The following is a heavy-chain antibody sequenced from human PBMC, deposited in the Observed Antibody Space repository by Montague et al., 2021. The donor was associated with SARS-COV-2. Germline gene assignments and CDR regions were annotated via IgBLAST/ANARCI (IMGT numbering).Heavy chain of an antibody. J-gene: IGHJ4*02. D-gene: IGHD4-23*01. Sequence: PALVKPTQTLTLTCTFSGFSLSTSGMCVSWIRQPPGKALEWLARIDWDDDKYYSTSLKTRLTISKDTSKNQVVLAMTNMDPVDTATYYCARTYYGGRPFDYWGQGNLGTVAS. CDR1: GFSLSTSGMC. CDR3: ARTYYGGRPFDY. CDR2: IDWDDDK. V-gene: IGHV2-70*11.